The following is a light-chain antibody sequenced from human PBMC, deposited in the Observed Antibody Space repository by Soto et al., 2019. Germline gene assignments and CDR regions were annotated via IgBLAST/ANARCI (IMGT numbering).Light chain of an antibody. CDR2: GAS. CDR1: QSVSSN. V-gene: IGKV3-15*01. Sequence: EIVMTQSLATLTVSPGERATLSGRAGQSVSSNLAWYQQKPGQAPRLVIYGASNRAFGIPGRFSGYGSGTEFTLTIRRLQSEDFAIYYCQQYTTWPPEITFGNGQRVEIK. CDR3: QQYTTWPPEIT. J-gene: IGKJ5*01.